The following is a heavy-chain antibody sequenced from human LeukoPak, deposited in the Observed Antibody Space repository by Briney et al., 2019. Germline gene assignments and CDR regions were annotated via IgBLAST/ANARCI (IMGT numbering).Heavy chain of an antibody. CDR3: AELGITMIGGV. V-gene: IGHV3-48*03. D-gene: IGHD3-10*02. J-gene: IGHJ6*04. CDR2: ISSSGSII. CDR1: GVTFSSYE. Sequence: GGSLRLSCAASGVTFSSYEMNWVRQAPGKGLEWVSYISSSGSIIHYADSVKGRFTISRDDAKNSLYLQMNSLRAEDTAVYYCAELGITMIGGVWGKGTAVTISS.